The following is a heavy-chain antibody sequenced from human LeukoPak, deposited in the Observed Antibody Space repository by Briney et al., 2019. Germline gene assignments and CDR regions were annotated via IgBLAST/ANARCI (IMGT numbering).Heavy chain of an antibody. CDR3: AKETVWFGELGPSYNWFDP. D-gene: IGHD3-10*01. V-gene: IGHV3-23*01. CDR2: ISGSGGST. CDR1: GFTFSNAW. Sequence: GGSLRLSCAASGFTFSNAWMSWVRQAPGKGLEWVSAISGSGGSTYYADSVKGRFTISRDNSKNTLYLQMNSLRAEDTAVYYCAKETVWFGELGPSYNWFDPWGQGTLVTVSS. J-gene: IGHJ5*02.